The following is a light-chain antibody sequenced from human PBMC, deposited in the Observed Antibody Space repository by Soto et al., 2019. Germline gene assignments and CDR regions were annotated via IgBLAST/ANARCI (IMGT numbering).Light chain of an antibody. CDR2: DVS. Sequence: QSVLTQPASVSGSPGQSITISCTGTSSDVGGYNYVSWYQHHPGKAPKLMIYDVSNLPSGVSNRFSGSKSGNTASLIISGLQAEDEADYYCSSYTSSSTLSTYVFGTGTKVTVL. CDR3: SSYTSSSTLSTYV. CDR1: SSDVGGYNY. V-gene: IGLV2-14*03. J-gene: IGLJ1*01.